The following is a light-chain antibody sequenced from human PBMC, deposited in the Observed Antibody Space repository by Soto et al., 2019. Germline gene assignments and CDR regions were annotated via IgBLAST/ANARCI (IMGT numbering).Light chain of an antibody. Sequence: EIVLTQSPATLSLSPGERATLSCRASQSVSSYLAWYQQKPGQAPRLLIYDASNRATGIPARFSGSGSGTDFNLTIISLEPEDFAVYYCQQRSNWPTFGQGTKVEIK. CDR1: QSVSSY. CDR2: DAS. V-gene: IGKV3-11*01. J-gene: IGKJ1*01. CDR3: QQRSNWPT.